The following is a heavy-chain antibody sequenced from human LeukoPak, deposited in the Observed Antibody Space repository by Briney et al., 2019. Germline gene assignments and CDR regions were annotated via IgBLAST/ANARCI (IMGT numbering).Heavy chain of an antibody. CDR1: GFTFSSYW. D-gene: IGHD6-13*01. Sequence: GGSLRLSCAASGFTFSSYWMHWVRQAPGKGLVWVSRINSDGSSTNYADSVKGRFTISRDNAKNMLYLQMNSLRAEDTAVYYCASGVAAAGRDYFDYWGQGTLVTVSS. CDR3: ASGVAAAGRDYFDY. V-gene: IGHV3-74*01. CDR2: INSDGSST. J-gene: IGHJ4*02.